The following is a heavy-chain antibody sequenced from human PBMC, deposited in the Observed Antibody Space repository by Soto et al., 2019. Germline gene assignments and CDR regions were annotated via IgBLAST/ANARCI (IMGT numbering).Heavy chain of an antibody. J-gene: IGHJ4*02. CDR2: ISGSGAST. Sequence: GGSLRLSCAASGFTFSSYAMSWVRQAPGKGLEWVSAISGSGASTYYADSVKGRFTISRDNSKNTLYLQMDSLRAEDTALYYCAKLYDFWSGPRYYFDYWGQGTLVTVSS. D-gene: IGHD3-3*01. V-gene: IGHV3-23*01. CDR3: AKLYDFWSGPRYYFDY. CDR1: GFTFSSYA.